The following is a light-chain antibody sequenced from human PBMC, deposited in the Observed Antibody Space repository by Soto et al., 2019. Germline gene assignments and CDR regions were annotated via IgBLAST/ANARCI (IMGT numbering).Light chain of an antibody. J-gene: IGKJ3*01. Sequence: ENVLTQSPDILSLSPGERATLSCRASQSVSKNYLIWYQQKPGQAPRLLIFGALHRATGIPDRFSASGSGTDFTLPISRLEPEDVAVYYCQQYGDSPLFTFGPGTKVEIK. V-gene: IGKV3-20*01. CDR2: GAL. CDR1: QSVSKNY. CDR3: QQYGDSPLFT.